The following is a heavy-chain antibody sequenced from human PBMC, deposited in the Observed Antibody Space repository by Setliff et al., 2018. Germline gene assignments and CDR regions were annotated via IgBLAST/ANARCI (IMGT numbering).Heavy chain of an antibody. J-gene: IGHJ4*02. Sequence: GSLRLSCAASGFTFSSYAMSWVRPAPGKGLEWVSAISGSGGSTYYADSVKGRFTISRDNSKNTLYLQMNSLRAEDTAVYYCANGMGLLQFLEWFDYWGQGTLVTVSS. V-gene: IGHV3-23*01. D-gene: IGHD3-3*01. CDR3: ANGMGLLQFLEWFDY. CDR1: GFTFSSYA. CDR2: ISGSGGST.